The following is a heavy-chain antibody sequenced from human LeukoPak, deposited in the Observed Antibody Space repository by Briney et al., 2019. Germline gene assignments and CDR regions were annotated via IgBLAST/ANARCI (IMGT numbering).Heavy chain of an antibody. Sequence: GGSLRLSCAASGFTFSSYSMNWVRQAPGKGLEWVSSISSSSSYIYYADSVKGRFTISRDNAKNLLYLQMNSLRAEDTAVYYCARGGSPDLYCSSTSCQADYWGQGTLVTVSS. J-gene: IGHJ4*02. V-gene: IGHV3-21*01. CDR1: GFTFSSYS. D-gene: IGHD2-2*01. CDR3: ARGGSPDLYCSSTSCQADY. CDR2: ISSSSSYI.